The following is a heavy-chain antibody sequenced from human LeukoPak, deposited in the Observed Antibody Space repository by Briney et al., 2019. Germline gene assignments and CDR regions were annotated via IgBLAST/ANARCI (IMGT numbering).Heavy chain of an antibody. J-gene: IGHJ6*04. V-gene: IGHV4-30-2*01. Sequence: SQTLFLTCAVSGGSISSGGYSRSWIRQPPGKGLEWSGHIYHSGSTYYNPSLKRRVAISVDRSKNQFSLKLSFVTAADTAVYYCASDSGMVRGEAYYYYGMDVWGKGTTVTVSS. CDR1: GGSISSGGYS. CDR3: ASDSGMVRGEAYYYYGMDV. D-gene: IGHD3-10*01. CDR2: IYHSGST.